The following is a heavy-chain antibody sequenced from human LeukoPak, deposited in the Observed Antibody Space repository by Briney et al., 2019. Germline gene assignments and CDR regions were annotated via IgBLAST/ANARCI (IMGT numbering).Heavy chain of an antibody. V-gene: IGHV3-74*01. CDR1: GFTFSDYW. CDR2: INPDGRTA. CDR3: ARATAFQFMGTYIS. D-gene: IGHD1-7*01. Sequence: GGSLRLSCAASGFTFSDYWMYWVRQGPGKRLLSVSRINPDGRTAHYADSVTGRFTISRDNARNTVYLQMNSLRAEDTGVYYCARATAFQFMGTYISWGLGVLVTVSS. J-gene: IGHJ5*02.